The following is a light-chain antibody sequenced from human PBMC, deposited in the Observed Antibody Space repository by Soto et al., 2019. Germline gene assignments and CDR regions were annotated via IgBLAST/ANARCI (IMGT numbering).Light chain of an antibody. Sequence: QSALTQPASMSGSPGQSITISCTGTSSDIGASNYVSWYQQHPGKAPKLMIYEVSNRPSGVSNRFSGSKSGHTASLTISGLQAEDEGDYYCSSYTRISTYVFGVGTKVTVL. CDR1: SSDIGASNY. J-gene: IGLJ1*01. CDR3: SSYTRISTYV. V-gene: IGLV2-14*01. CDR2: EVS.